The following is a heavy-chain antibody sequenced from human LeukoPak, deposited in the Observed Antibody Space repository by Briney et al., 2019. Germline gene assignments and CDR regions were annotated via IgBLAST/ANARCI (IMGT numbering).Heavy chain of an antibody. Sequence: GGSLRLSCAASGFTFSSYAMRWLRPAPCKGLEGVSAISGSDCSTYYADSVKGRFTISRDNYKNTLYLQMNTLKAGDTAGYYCAKSTTISSGYRVLFDYWGQGTLVTVSS. V-gene: IGHV3-23*01. J-gene: IGHJ4*02. CDR3: AKSTTISSGYRVLFDY. CDR1: GFTFSSYA. CDR2: ISGSDCST. D-gene: IGHD3-22*01.